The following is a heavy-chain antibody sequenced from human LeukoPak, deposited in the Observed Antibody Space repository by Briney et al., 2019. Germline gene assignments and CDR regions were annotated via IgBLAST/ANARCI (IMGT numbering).Heavy chain of an antibody. CDR1: GFTVSSNY. Sequence: GGSLRLSCAASGFTVSSNYMSWVRQAPGKGLEWVSVIYSGGSTYYADSVKGRFTISRDNSKNTLYLQMNSLRAEGTAVYYCAREVHSSSNYYYYYYGMDVWGQGTTVTVSS. J-gene: IGHJ6*02. V-gene: IGHV3-53*01. D-gene: IGHD6-6*01. CDR3: AREVHSSSNYYYYYYGMDV. CDR2: IYSGGST.